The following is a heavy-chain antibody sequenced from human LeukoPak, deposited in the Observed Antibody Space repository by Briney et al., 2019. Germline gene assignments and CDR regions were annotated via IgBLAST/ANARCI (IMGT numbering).Heavy chain of an antibody. CDR2: IYYDGRT. CDR1: NGSINSHRYY. V-gene: IGHV4-39*07. CDR3: ASHRSGAWFDP. D-gene: IGHD3-10*01. J-gene: IGHJ5*02. Sequence: PSETVSLTCNVSNGSINSHRYYWGWIRQPPGKGLEWIVSIYYDGRTYYNPSLKSRVTISLDTSKNQFSLNLNSVTAADTAVYYCASHRSGAWFDPWGQGTLVTVSS.